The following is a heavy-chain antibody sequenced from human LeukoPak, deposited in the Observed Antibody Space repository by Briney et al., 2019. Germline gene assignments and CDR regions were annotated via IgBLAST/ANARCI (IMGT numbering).Heavy chain of an antibody. V-gene: IGHV3-74*01. CDR1: GFTFSIYW. CDR3: ARDRDDYVWGSYPAGDY. J-gene: IGHJ4*02. D-gene: IGHD3-16*02. CDR2: INSDGSST. Sequence: SGWSLRLSCAASGFTFSIYWMHWVRQAPGKGLVWVSRINSDGSSTSHADSVKGRFTISKDNAKNTLYLQMNSLRDEDTAVYYCARDRDDYVWGSYPAGDYWGQGTLVTVSS.